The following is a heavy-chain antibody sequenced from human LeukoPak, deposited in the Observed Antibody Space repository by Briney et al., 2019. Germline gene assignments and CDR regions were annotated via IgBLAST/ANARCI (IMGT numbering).Heavy chain of an antibody. CDR3: TTTHAVTAYFDY. D-gene: IGHD2-21*02. J-gene: IGHJ4*02. Sequence: GGPLRLSCAASGFTFSNAWMSWVRQAPGKGLEWVGRIKSKTDGGTTDYAAPVKGRFTISRDDSKNTLYLQMNSLKTEDTAVYYCTTTHAVTAYFDYWGQGTLVTVSS. CDR1: GFTFSNAW. CDR2: IKSKTDGGTT. V-gene: IGHV3-15*01.